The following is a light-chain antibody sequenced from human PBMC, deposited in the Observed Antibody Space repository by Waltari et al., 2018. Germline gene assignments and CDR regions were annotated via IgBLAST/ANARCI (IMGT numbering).Light chain of an antibody. CDR1: SSDIGANNN. CDR3: SSYTITYTRV. J-gene: IGLJ3*02. Sequence: QSALTQPASMPGSPGPALTTPCTGTSSDIGANNNLAWYRQHPGKAPKLILYHVTTRPSGVSNRFSGSKSGNTASLTISGLQAEDEADYFCSSYTITYTRVFGGGTKLTVL. V-gene: IGLV2-14*01. CDR2: HVT.